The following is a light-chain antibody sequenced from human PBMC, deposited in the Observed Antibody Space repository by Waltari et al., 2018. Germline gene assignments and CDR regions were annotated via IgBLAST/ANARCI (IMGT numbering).Light chain of an antibody. CDR2: WAS. Sequence: DIVMTQSPDSLAVSRGERATINCKSSQSVLYSSNNKNYLAWYQQKPGQPPKLLIYWASTRESGVPDRFSASGSGTDFTLTISSLQAEDVAVYYCQQYYSTPRTFGRGTMVEIK. V-gene: IGKV4-1*01. CDR1: QSVLYSSNNKNY. CDR3: QQYYSTPRT. J-gene: IGKJ1*01.